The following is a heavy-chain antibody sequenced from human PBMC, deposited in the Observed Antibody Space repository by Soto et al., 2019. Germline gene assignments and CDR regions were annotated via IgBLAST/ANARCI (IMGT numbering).Heavy chain of an antibody. D-gene: IGHD6-19*01. CDR1: GFSLRTSRVG. J-gene: IGHJ5*02. CDR2: IYWNDDK. Sequence: SGPTLVNPTQTLTLTCIFSGFSLRTSRVGVGWIRQPPGKALEWLGFIYWNDDKRYSPPLKSRLTITKDTSKNQVVLTMTNMDPVDTATYYCAKSGSSGWYGWFDPWGQGTLVTVSS. CDR3: AKSGSSGWYGWFDP. V-gene: IGHV2-5*01.